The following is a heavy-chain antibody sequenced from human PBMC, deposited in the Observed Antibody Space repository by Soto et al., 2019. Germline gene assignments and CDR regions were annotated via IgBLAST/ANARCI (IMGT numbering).Heavy chain of an antibody. CDR2: ILPLFGTA. V-gene: IGHV1-69*01. Sequence: QVQLVQSGAEVKKPGSSVKVSCKASGGTFSSYAISWVRQAPGQGLEWMGGILPLFGTANYAQKFQGRVTITADESTSTAYMELSSLRSEDTAVYYCARDLGPVPKGDYYYVMDVWGQGTTVTVSS. CDR3: ARDLGPVPKGDYYYVMDV. J-gene: IGHJ6*02. CDR1: GGTFSSYA.